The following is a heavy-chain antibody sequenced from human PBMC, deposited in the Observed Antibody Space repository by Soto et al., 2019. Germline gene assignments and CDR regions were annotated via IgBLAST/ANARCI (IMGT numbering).Heavy chain of an antibody. D-gene: IGHD3-3*01. CDR1: VGPIRSSSYY. CDR3: ARNGRAAWRFFEP. CDR2: IYYSGTT. V-gene: IGHV4-39*01. Sequence: SETLSLTCIFSVGPIRSSSYYWAWIRQPPGKGLEWIGSIYYSGTTFYNSSLDSRVTISVDTSKNQFSLSLSPVTAADTAVYYCARNGRAAWRFFEPWGQGTLVIVS. J-gene: IGHJ5*02.